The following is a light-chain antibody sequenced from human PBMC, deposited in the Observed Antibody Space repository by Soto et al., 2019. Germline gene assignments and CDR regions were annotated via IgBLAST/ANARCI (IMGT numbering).Light chain of an antibody. CDR2: GAS. CDR3: QQRSNWPRGT. V-gene: IGKV3-15*01. J-gene: IGKJ4*01. CDR1: QSVSSD. Sequence: IVMTQSPATLAVSPGERATLSCRASQSVSSDLAWYQQKPGQAPRLLIYGASTRATAIPARFSGSGSGTEFTLTISSLEPEDFAVYYCQQRSNWPRGTFGGGTKVDIK.